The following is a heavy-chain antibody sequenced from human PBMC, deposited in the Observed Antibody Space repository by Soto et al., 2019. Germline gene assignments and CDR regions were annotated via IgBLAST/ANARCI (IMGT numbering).Heavy chain of an antibody. Sequence: SETLSLTCTVSGGSISSGGYYWSWIRQHPGKGLEWIGYIDYSGSTYYNPSLKSRVTISVDTSKNQFSLKLSSVTAADTAVYYCARAPIVYDSSGIVFDYWGQGTLVTVSS. CDR2: IDYSGST. CDR1: GGSISSGGYY. J-gene: IGHJ4*02. V-gene: IGHV4-31*03. D-gene: IGHD3-22*01. CDR3: ARAPIVYDSSGIVFDY.